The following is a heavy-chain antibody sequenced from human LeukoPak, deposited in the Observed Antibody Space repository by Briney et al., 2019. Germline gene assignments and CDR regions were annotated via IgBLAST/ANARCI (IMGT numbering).Heavy chain of an antibody. D-gene: IGHD6-19*01. V-gene: IGHV3-30-3*01. CDR1: GFTFSTYA. CDR2: ISYDGSNK. CDR3: ARDTRLPGYSSGWYDAFDI. Sequence: GGSLRLSCAASGFTFSTYAMHWVRQAPGKVLEWVAVISYDGSNKYYADSVKGRFTISRDNSKNTLYLQMNSLRAEDTAVYYCARDTRLPGYSSGWYDAFDIWGQGTMVTVSS. J-gene: IGHJ3*02.